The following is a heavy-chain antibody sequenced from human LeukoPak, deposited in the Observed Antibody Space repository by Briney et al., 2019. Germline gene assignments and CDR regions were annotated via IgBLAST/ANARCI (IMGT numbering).Heavy chain of an antibody. D-gene: IGHD6-13*01. V-gene: IGHV1-69*13. J-gene: IGHJ5*02. Sequence: SVKVSCKASGYTFTSYGISWVRQAPGQGLEWMGGIIPIFGTANYAQKFQGRVTITADESTSTAYMELSSLRSEDTAVYYCARDARQQLVNWFDPWGQGTLVTVSS. CDR1: GYTFTSYG. CDR3: ARDARQQLVNWFDP. CDR2: IIPIFGTA.